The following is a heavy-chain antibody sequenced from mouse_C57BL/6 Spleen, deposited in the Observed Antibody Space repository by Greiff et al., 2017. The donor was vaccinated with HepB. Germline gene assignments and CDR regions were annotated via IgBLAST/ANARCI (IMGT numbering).Heavy chain of an antibody. Sequence: QVQLQQSGAELVRPGASVTLSCKASGYTFTDYEMHWVKQTPVHGLEWIGAIDPETGGTAYNQKFKGKAILTADKSSSTAYMELRSLTSEDSAVYYCARGAYGGVAYWGQGTTLTVSS. CDR2: IDPETGGT. V-gene: IGHV1-15*01. CDR3: ARGAYGGVAY. J-gene: IGHJ2*01. D-gene: IGHD1-1*01. CDR1: GYTFTDYE.